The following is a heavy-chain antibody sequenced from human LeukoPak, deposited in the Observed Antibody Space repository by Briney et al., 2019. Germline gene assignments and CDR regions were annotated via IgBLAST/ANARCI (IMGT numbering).Heavy chain of an antibody. CDR3: AYEDNWNDFI. V-gene: IGHV3-53*01. D-gene: IGHD1-1*01. CDR1: GCTVSSNY. J-gene: IGHJ4*02. CDR2: IYSGGST. Sequence: GGYLRLSCAASGCTVSSNYMIWVRQAPGKGLEWVSVIYSGGSTYYADSVKGRFTISRDNSKNTLYLQMNSLRAEDTAVYYCAYEDNWNDFIWGQGTLVTVSS.